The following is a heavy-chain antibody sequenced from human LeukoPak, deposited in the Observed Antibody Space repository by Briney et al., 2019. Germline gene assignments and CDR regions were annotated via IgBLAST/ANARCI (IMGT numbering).Heavy chain of an antibody. CDR3: ARVPYSGSPRRDY. Sequence: ASVKVSCKASGYTFTGYYMHWVRQAPGQGLEWMGWINPNSGGTNYAQKFQGRVTMTRDTSISTAYMELSRLRSDDTAVYYCARVPYSGSPRRDYWGQGTLVTVS. CDR1: GYTFTGYY. CDR2: INPNSGGT. V-gene: IGHV1-2*02. D-gene: IGHD1-26*01. J-gene: IGHJ4*02.